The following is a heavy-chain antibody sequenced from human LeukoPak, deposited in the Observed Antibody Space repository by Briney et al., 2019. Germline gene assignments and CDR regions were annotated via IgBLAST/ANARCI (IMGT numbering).Heavy chain of an antibody. CDR2: ISGSGGST. Sequence: GGSLRLSCAASGFTFSSYAMSWVRQAPGNGLEWVSAISGSGGSTYYADSVKGRFTISRDNSKNTLYLQMNSLRAEDTAVYYCAKDLRIVGATFGYWGQGTLVTVSS. CDR3: AKDLRIVGATFGY. V-gene: IGHV3-23*01. D-gene: IGHD1-26*01. J-gene: IGHJ4*02. CDR1: GFTFSSYA.